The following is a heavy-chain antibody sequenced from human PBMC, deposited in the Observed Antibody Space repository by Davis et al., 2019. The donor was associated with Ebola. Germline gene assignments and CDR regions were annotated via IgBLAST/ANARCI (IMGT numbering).Heavy chain of an antibody. CDR3: AKDFYGSGSYIDA. CDR1: GLTSAAYA. J-gene: IGHJ5*02. Sequence: PGGSLRLSCATSGLTSAAYAMHWFRQAPGKGLEWVSGITLNSGTTAYADSVKGRFTISRDNAKDSLYLQMNSLRTEDTAFYYCAKDFYGSGSYIDAWGQGTLVAVSS. V-gene: IGHV3-9*02. D-gene: IGHD3-10*01. CDR2: ITLNSGTT.